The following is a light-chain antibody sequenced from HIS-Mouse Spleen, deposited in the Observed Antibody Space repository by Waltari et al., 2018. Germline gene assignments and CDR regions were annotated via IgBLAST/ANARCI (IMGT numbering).Light chain of an antibody. CDR3: QQLNSYPPT. CDR1: QGISSY. V-gene: IGKV1-9*01. CDR2: AAS. J-gene: IGKJ1*01. Sequence: DIQLTQSPSFLSASVGDRVTITCRASQGISSYLAWYQQKPGKAPKRLIYAASTLQSGVPSRFSGSGSGTEFTLTISSLQPEDVATYYCQQLNSYPPTFGQGTKVEIK.